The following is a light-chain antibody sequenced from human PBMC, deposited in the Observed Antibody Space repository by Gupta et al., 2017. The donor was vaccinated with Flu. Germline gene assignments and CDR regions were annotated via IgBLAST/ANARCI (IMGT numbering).Light chain of an antibody. J-gene: IGLJ1*01. CDR3: AAWDESLHCHV. V-gene: IGLV1-44*01. CDR1: SSNIGSHP. CDR2: SND. Sequence: QSVLPQPPSASGTPGQRVTISCSGSSSNIGSHPVNWYQPLPGPAPKVLMYSNDHRTSGVPERFSGSKSGTSASLAISGLQSEDEADYYFAAWDESLHCHVFGTGTKGTVL.